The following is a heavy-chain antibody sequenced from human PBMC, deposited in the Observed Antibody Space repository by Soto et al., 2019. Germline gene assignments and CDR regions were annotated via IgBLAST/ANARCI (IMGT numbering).Heavy chain of an antibody. CDR2: IVPMLGTP. J-gene: IGHJ6*02. CDR1: GGTFDNFI. Sequence: AAVKVSCKASGGTFDNFIMNWVRQTPGRGLEWMGGIVPMLGTPTYAEKFKGRVTISATGSTSTMYMEVTSLRSEDTAIYYCARNGTYSSSLSQYSGMDVWGQGTTVTVSS. D-gene: IGHD1-26*01. CDR3: ARNGTYSSSLSQYSGMDV. V-gene: IGHV1-69*13.